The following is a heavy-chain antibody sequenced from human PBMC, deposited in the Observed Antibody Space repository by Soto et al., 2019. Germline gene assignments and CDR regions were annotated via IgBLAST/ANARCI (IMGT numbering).Heavy chain of an antibody. J-gene: IGHJ4*02. CDR2: ITDTGGDA. V-gene: IGHV3-23*01. Sequence: SLKLSGVASGLAFGSLAMTWVRQAPGEGLQWVSTITDTGGDAKYADSVRGRFVISRDNSKKTLYLQMTSLTAEDSAMYYCARGSTDSYPGSRIFDFWGRGTLVTVSS. CDR1: GLAFGSLA. D-gene: IGHD3-10*01. CDR3: ARGSTDSYPGSRIFDF.